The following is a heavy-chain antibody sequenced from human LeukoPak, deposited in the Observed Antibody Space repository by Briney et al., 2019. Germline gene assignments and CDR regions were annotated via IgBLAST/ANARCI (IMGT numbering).Heavy chain of an antibody. CDR2: ISGSGGST. D-gene: IGHD3-3*01. V-gene: IGHV3-23*01. CDR1: GFTFSSYA. CDR3: AKVRYYDFWSGYSYYMDV. J-gene: IGHJ6*03. Sequence: GGSLRLSCAASGFTFSSYAMHWVRQAPGKGLEWVSAISGSGGSTYYADSVKGWFTISRDNSKNTLYLQMNSLRAEDTAVYYCAKVRYYDFWSGYSYYMDVWGKGTTVTVSS.